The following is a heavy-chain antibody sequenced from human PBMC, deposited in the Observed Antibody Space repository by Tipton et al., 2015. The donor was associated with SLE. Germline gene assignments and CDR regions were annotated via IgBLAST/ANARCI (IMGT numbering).Heavy chain of an antibody. CDR2: IYYSGST. V-gene: IGHV4-59*11. D-gene: IGHD6-13*01. CDR1: GGSISSHY. CDR3: ARPYSSSWYSFDY. Sequence: TLSLTCTVSGGSISSHYWSWIRQPPGKGLEWIGYIYYSGSTNYNHSLKSRVTISVDTSKNQFSLKLSSVTAADTAVYYCARPYSSSWYSFDYWGQGTLVTVSS. J-gene: IGHJ4*02.